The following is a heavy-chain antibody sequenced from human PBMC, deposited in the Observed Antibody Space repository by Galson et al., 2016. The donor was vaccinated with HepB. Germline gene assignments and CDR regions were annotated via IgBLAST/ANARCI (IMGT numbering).Heavy chain of an antibody. J-gene: IGHJ4*02. D-gene: IGHD3/OR15-3a*01. CDR2: INPSGGST. Sequence: SVKVSCKASGYTFTNYYMHWVRQAPGQGLEWMGIINPSGGSTSYAQKFQGRVTMTRDTSTSTVYMELSSLRAEDTAVYYCANSLMISTSQGRGSTWGQGTLVTVSS. V-gene: IGHV1-46*01. CDR3: ANSLMISTSQGRGST. CDR1: GYTFTNYY.